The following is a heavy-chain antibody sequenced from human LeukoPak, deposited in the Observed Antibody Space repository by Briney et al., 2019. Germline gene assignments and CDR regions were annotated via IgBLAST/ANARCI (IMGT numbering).Heavy chain of an antibody. J-gene: IGHJ4*02. CDR1: GFTFSSYA. CDR2: IGGSGGST. CDR3: AKLYCSSTSCSRTVYYFDY. D-gene: IGHD2-2*01. Sequence: GGSLRLSCAASGFTFSSYAMSWVRQAPGKGLEWGSAIGGSGGSTYYADSVKGRFTISRDNSKNTLYLQMNSLRAEDTAAYYCAKLYCSSTSCSRTVYYFDYWGQGTLVTVSS. V-gene: IGHV3-23*01.